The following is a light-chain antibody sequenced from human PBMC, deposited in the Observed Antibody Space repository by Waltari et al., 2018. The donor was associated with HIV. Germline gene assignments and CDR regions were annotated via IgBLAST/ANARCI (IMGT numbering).Light chain of an antibody. CDR2: EVT. CDR1: SSDVGGYKY. J-gene: IGLJ2*01. CDR3: SSYAGSNKLV. Sequence: QSALTQPPSASGSPGQSVTIPCTGTSSDVGGYKYVSWYQQHPGNAPKLIIYEVTERPSGVPDRFSGSKSGNTASLTVSGLQAEDEADYYCSSYAGSNKLVFGGGTKLTVV. V-gene: IGLV2-8*01.